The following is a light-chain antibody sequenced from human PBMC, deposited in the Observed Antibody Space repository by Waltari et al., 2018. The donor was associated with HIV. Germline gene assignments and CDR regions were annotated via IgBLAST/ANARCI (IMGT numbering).Light chain of an antibody. Sequence: QSALTQPASVSGSPGQSITISCTGTSSDVGYYNYVSWYQQYPGNAPTLLIYDVSKRPSGVSNRFSGAKSGNTASLTISWLQAEDEADYHVSACTSSTISFGTGTEVTVL. CDR1: SSDVGYYNY. J-gene: IGLJ1*01. CDR2: DVS. CDR3: SACTSSTIS. V-gene: IGLV2-14*01.